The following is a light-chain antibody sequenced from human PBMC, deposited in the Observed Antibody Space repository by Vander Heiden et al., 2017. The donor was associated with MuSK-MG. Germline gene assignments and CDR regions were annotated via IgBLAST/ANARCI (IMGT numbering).Light chain of an antibody. J-gene: IGLJ2*01. V-gene: IGLV3-9*01. CDR2: RDS. Sequence: SYELTQTLAVSGALGQAARITCGGNNSGDKNVQWYQQEPGHAPVLLMYRDSNRPSGIPGRVSGSNTATTATLTITRAQDGDEDDYYCQVWDSSNVVFGGGTKLTVL. CDR3: QVWDSSNVV. CDR1: NSGDKN.